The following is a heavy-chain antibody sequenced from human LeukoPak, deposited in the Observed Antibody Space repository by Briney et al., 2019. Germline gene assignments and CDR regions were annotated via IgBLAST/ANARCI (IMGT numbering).Heavy chain of an antibody. CDR2: VSNSGNT. CDR1: GDSINSYY. V-gene: IGHV4-59*08. J-gene: IGHJ4*02. Sequence: SETLSLTCTFSGDSINSYYWNWIRQPPGMGLEWIGYVSNSGNTIYNPSLKGRVTISVDTSKNQFSLKLTSMTAADTAAYYCARRSTGGWSPLDYWGQGTLVTVSS. D-gene: IGHD6-19*01. CDR3: ARRSTGGWSPLDY.